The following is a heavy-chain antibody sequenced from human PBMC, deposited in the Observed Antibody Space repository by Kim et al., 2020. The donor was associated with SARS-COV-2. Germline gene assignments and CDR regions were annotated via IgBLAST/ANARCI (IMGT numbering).Heavy chain of an antibody. CDR1: GFTFSSYG. V-gene: IGHV3-30*18. CDR3: AKDGVITLVRGVYPHLAYFDY. J-gene: IGHJ4*02. D-gene: IGHD3-10*01. CDR2: ISYDGSNE. Sequence: GGSLRLSCAASGFTFSSYGMHWVRQAPGKGLEWVAVISYDGSNEYYADSVKGRFTISRDNSKNTLYLQMNSLRAEDTAVYYCAKDGVITLVRGVYPHLAYFDYWGQGTLVTVSS.